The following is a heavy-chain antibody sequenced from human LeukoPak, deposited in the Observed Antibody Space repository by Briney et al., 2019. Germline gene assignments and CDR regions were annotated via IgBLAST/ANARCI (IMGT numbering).Heavy chain of an antibody. V-gene: IGHV3-15*01. CDR2: IKSKTDGGTT. J-gene: IGHJ6*04. Sequence: GGSLRLSCAASGFTFSNAWMSWVRQAPGKGLEWVGRIKSKTDGGTTDYAAPVKGRFTISRGDSKSTLYLQMNSLKTEDTAVYYWTTVSSWYGGDYYYGMDVWGKGTTVTVSS. D-gene: IGHD6-13*01. CDR3: TTVSSWYGGDYYYGMDV. CDR1: GFTFSNAW.